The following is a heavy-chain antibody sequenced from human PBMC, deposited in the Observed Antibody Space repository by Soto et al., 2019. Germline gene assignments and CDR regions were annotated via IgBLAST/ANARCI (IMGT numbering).Heavy chain of an antibody. CDR3: AKPLSGWYTFDY. CDR2: VSGSGSST. CDR1: GFTFSSYA. V-gene: IGHV3-23*01. Sequence: GGSLRLSCAASGFTFSSYAMSWVRQAPGKGLEWVSGVSGSGSSTYYVDSVKGRFTISRDNSKNTLYLQMNSLRAEDTAVYYCAKPLSGWYTFDYWGQGILVTVSS. D-gene: IGHD6-19*01. J-gene: IGHJ4*02.